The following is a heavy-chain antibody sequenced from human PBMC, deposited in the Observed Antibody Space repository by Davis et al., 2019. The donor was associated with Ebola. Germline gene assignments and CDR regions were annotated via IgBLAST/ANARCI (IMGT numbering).Heavy chain of an antibody. CDR1: GYTFTSYD. CDR3: ARDKGGGYCSSTSCYNVMDV. V-gene: IGHV1-8*01. CDR2: VNPNSGNT. Sequence: ASVKVSCKASGYTFTSYDINWVRQATGQGLEWMGWVNPNSGNTGYAQKFQGRVTMTRDTSTSTVYMELSSLRSEDTAVYYCARDKGGGYCSSTSCYNVMDVWGQGTTVTVSS. J-gene: IGHJ6*02. D-gene: IGHD2-2*02.